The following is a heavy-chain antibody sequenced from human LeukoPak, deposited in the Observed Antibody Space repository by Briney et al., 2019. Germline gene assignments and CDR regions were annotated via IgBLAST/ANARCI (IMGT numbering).Heavy chain of an antibody. Sequence: GGSLRLSCAASGFTFSNYGMSWVRQAPGKGLEWVSVIYSGGSTYYADSVKGRFTISRDNSKNTLYLQMNSLRAEDTAVYYCARSPSYYDSSGYYYPHAFDIWGQGTMVTVSS. CDR1: GFTFSNYG. D-gene: IGHD3-22*01. J-gene: IGHJ3*02. CDR2: IYSGGST. CDR3: ARSPSYYDSSGYYYPHAFDI. V-gene: IGHV3-66*01.